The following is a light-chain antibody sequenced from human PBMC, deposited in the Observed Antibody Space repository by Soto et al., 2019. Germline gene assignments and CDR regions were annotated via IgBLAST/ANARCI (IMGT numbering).Light chain of an antibody. CDR1: TGAVTRGYY. V-gene: IGLV7-43*01. CDR3: LLYSGGAQV. J-gene: IGLJ2*01. CDR2: STS. Sequence: QAVVTQEPSLTVSPGGPVTLTCAPSTGAVTRGYYPNWFQQKPGQAPRALLYSTSNKHSWTPARFSGSLLGGKAALTLSGVQPEDEAEYYCLLYSGGAQVFGGGTKLTVL.